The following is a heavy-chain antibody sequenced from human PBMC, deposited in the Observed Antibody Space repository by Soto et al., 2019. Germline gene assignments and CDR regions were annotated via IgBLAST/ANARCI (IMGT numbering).Heavy chain of an antibody. CDR1: GGSISSGGYY. J-gene: IGHJ4*02. CDR2: IYYSGST. CDR3: ARRKERSDPHYFDY. Sequence: LSLTCTVSGGSISSGGYYWSWIRQHPGKGLEWIGYIYYSGSTYYNPSLKSRVTISVDTSKNQFSLKLSSVTAADTAVYYCARRKERSDPHYFDYWGQGSQVTVSS. V-gene: IGHV4-31*03. D-gene: IGHD6-25*01.